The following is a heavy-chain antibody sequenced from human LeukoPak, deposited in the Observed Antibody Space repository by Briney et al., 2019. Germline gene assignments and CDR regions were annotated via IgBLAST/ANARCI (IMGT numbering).Heavy chain of an antibody. D-gene: IGHD6-6*01. CDR1: GFTFGDYA. CDR3: ARDGTARPAVYYFDY. CDR2: IRSKAYGGTT. V-gene: IGHV3-49*04. J-gene: IGHJ4*02. Sequence: GGSLRLSCTASGFTFGDYAMSWVRQAPGKGLEWVGFIRSKAYGGTTEYAASVKGRFTISRDDSKSIAYLQMNSLKTEDTAVYYCARDGTARPAVYYFDYWGQGTLVTVSS.